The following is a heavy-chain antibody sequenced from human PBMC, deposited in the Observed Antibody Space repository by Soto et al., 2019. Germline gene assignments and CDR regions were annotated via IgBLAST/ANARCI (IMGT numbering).Heavy chain of an antibody. CDR3: AREKEDDSGDYNAFDI. Sequence: QVRLQESGPGLVKPSQTLSLTCTVSGDSINNGDCYWSWLRQLPGKGLEWIGYIYYSGTKYYNPSLKSRVSMSVDTSKNQFSLNLTSVTAADTAVYYCAREKEDDSGDYNAFDIWGQGTVVTVSS. D-gene: IGHD4-17*01. J-gene: IGHJ3*02. CDR2: IYYSGTK. V-gene: IGHV4-31*03. CDR1: GDSINNGDCY.